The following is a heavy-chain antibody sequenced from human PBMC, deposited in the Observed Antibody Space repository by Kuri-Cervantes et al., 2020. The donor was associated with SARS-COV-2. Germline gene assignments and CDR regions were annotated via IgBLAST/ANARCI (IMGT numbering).Heavy chain of an antibody. Sequence: GESLKISCAVYGGSFSGYYWSWIRQAPGKGLEWVSYISSSGSTIYYADSVKGRFTISRDNAKNSLYLQMNSLRAEDTAVYYCARLEDLLDAFDIWGQGKRVTVSS. CDR3: ARLEDLLDAFDI. J-gene: IGHJ3*02. CDR2: ISSSGSTI. V-gene: IGHV3-11*01. CDR1: GGSFSGYY.